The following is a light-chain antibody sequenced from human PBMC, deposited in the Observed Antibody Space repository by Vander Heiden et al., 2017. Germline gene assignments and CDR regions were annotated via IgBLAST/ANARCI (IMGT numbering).Light chain of an antibody. CDR2: GNS. CDR3: QSYDSSLSGVV. J-gene: IGLJ2*01. Sequence: QSVLMQPPPVSGAPVQRVTISCTGSSSNIGAGYDVHWYQQLPGTAPKLLIYGNSNRPSGVPDRFSGSKSGTSASLAITGLQAEDEADYYCQSYDSSLSGVVFGGGTKLTVL. CDR1: SSNIGAGYD. V-gene: IGLV1-40*01.